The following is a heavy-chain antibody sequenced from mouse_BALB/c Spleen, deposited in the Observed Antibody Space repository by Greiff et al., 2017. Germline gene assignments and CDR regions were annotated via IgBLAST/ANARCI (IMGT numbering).Heavy chain of an antibody. CDR1: GFTFSSYG. D-gene: IGHD2-4*01. J-gene: IGHJ3*01. V-gene: IGHV5-6-3*01. Sequence: EVQVVESGGGLVQPGGSLKLSCAASGFTFSSYGMSWVRQTPDKRLELVATINSNGGSTYYPDSVKGRFTISRDNAKNTLYLQMSSLKSEDTAMYYCARDGNYDYDRFFAYWGQGTLVTVSA. CDR2: INSNGGST. CDR3: ARDGNYDYDRFFAY.